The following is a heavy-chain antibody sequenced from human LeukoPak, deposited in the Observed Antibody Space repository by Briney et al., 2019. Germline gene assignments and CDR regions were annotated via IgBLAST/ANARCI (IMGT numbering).Heavy chain of an antibody. J-gene: IGHJ4*02. CDR3: TTGAGGWHYFDY. CDR1: GFTFSNAW. Sequence: GGSLRLSCAASGFTFSNAWMSWVRQAPGKGLEWVGRIKSKTDGGTTDYAAPVKGRFTISRDDSKNTLYLQMNSLKTEDAAVYYCTTGAGGWHYFDYWGQGTLVTVSS. CDR2: IKSKTDGGTT. D-gene: IGHD6-19*01. V-gene: IGHV3-15*01.